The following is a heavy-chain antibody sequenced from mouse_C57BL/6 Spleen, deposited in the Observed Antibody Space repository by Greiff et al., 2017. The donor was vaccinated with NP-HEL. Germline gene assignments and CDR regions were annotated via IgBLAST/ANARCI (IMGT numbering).Heavy chain of an antibody. D-gene: IGHD1-1*01. CDR2: IHPNSGST. J-gene: IGHJ2*01. CDR1: GYTFTSYW. Sequence: QVQLQQPGAELVKPGASVKLSCKASGYTFTSYWMHWVKQRPGQGLEWIGMIHPNSGSTNYNEKFKSKATLTVDKSSSTAYMQLSSLTSEDSAVYSCARSEITTVVAEGYFDYWGQGTTLTVSS. V-gene: IGHV1-64*01. CDR3: ARSEITTVVAEGYFDY.